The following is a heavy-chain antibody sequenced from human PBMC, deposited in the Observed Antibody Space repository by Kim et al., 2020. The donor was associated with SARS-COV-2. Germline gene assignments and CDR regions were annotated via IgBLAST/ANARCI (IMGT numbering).Heavy chain of an antibody. D-gene: IGHD5-12*01. CDR3: ARNHYSGYDLFYYYGMDV. J-gene: IGHJ6*02. Sequence: QGRVTITRDTSASTAYMELSSLRSEDTAVYYCARNHYSGYDLFYYYGMDVWGQGTTVTVSS. V-gene: IGHV1-3*01.